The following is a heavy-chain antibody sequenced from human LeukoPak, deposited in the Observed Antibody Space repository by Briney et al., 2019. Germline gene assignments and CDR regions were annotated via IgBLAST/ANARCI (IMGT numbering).Heavy chain of an antibody. CDR1: GFTFSSYG. CDR2: IWYDGSKK. Sequence: QSGGSLRLSCAASGFTFSSYGMHWVRQAPGKGLEWVAVIWYDGSKKYYGDSVKGRFTISRDNSKNTLYLQMNSLRAEDTAVYYCARESGLTYYYDSSGSDFDYWGQGTLVTVSP. V-gene: IGHV3-33*01. CDR3: ARESGLTYYYDSSGSDFDY. D-gene: IGHD3-22*01. J-gene: IGHJ4*02.